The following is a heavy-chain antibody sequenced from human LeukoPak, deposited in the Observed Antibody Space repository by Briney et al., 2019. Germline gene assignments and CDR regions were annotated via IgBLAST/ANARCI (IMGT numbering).Heavy chain of an antibody. CDR2: IYYSGST. Sequence: SETLSLTCTVSGGSISSYYWSWIRQPPGKGLEWIGYIYYSGSTNYNPSLKSRVTISVDTSKNQFSLKLSSVTAADTAVYYCARVGYSYGVDPKDWYFDLWGRGTLVTVSS. CDR1: GGSISSYY. V-gene: IGHV4-59*12. D-gene: IGHD5-18*01. CDR3: ARVGYSYGVDPKDWYFDL. J-gene: IGHJ2*01.